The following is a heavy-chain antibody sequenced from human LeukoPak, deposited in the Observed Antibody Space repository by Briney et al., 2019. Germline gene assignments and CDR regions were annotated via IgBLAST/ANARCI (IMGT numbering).Heavy chain of an antibody. V-gene: IGHV3-53*05. J-gene: IGHJ4*02. D-gene: IGHD2-2*01. Sequence: GGSLRLSCAASGFSVSSNYMSWVRQAPGKGLEWVSVIYSGDSTYYADSVKGRFTISRDQSKNTLYLRMSSLRAEDTAVYYCVKDALDDIVVAPPFFDYWGQGTLVTVSS. CDR1: GFSVSSNY. CDR2: IYSGDST. CDR3: VKDALDDIVVAPPFFDY.